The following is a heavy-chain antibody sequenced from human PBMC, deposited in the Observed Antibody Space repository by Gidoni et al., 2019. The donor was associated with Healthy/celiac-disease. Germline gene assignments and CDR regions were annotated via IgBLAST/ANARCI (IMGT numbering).Heavy chain of an antibody. CDR2: ISSSSRYI. D-gene: IGHD3-10*01. J-gene: IGHJ5*02. V-gene: IGHV3-21*01. CDR1: AFTVSSDS. CDR3: ARDWGTMVRGNNWFDP. Sequence: EVQLVESGGGLVKLGGSLRLSWAASAFTVSSDSINWVRQAPGKGLEWVSYISSSSRYIYYADSVKGRFTISRDNAKNSLYLKMNSLRAEDMAVYYCARDWGTMVRGNNWFDPWGQGTLVTVSS.